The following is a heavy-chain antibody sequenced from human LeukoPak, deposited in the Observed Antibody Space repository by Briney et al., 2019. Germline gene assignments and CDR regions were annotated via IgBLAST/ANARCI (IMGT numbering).Heavy chain of an antibody. CDR3: ARDLLNEGNHLDY. Sequence: SETLSLTCAVYGGSFSGYYWSWIRQPPGKGLEWIGYIFYSGSTYYNPSLKSRVTISVDTSNNQFSLKLSSVTAADTAVYYCARDLLNEGNHLDYWGQGTLVTVSS. CDR1: GGSFSGYY. D-gene: IGHD4-23*01. V-gene: IGHV4-30-4*01. J-gene: IGHJ4*02. CDR2: IFYSGST.